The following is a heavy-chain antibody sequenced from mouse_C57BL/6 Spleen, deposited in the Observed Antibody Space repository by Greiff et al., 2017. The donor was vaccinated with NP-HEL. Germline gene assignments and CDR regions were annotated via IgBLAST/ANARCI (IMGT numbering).Heavy chain of an antibody. D-gene: IGHD1-1*01. CDR2: IWWDDDK. V-gene: IGHV8-8*01. J-gene: IGHJ4*01. CDR3: ARATVEGTYYAMDY. Sequence: QVTLKVSGPGILQPSQTLSLTCSFSGFSLSTFGMGVGWIRQPSGKGLEWLAHIWWDDDKYYNPALKSRLTISKDTSKNQVFLKLANVDTADTATYYCARATVEGTYYAMDYWGQGTSVTVSS. CDR1: GFSLSTFGMG.